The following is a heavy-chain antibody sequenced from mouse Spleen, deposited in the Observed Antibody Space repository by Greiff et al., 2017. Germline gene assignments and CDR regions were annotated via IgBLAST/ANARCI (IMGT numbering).Heavy chain of an antibody. CDR2: INPSSGYT. CDR1: GYTFTSYW. J-gene: IGHJ1*01. Sequence: QVQLQQSGAELAKPGASVKLSCKASGYTFTSYWMHWVKQRPGQGLEWIGYINPSSGYTKYNQKFKDKATLTADKSSSTAYMQLSSLTYEDSAVYYCAMGYDAFYWYFDVWGAGTTVTVSS. D-gene: IGHD2-14*01. V-gene: IGHV1-7*01. CDR3: AMGYDAFYWYFDV.